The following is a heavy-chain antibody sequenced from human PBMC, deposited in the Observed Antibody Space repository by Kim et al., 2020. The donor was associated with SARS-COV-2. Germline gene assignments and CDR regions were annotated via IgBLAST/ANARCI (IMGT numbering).Heavy chain of an antibody. D-gene: IGHD1-1*01. CDR2: N. J-gene: IGHJ5*01. Sequence: NAYAVSLKRRITTNPDTSKNQFSLQLNSVTPEDTAVYYCARDGRESWFDPWGQGTLVTVSS. CDR3: ARDGRESWFDP. V-gene: IGHV6-1*01.